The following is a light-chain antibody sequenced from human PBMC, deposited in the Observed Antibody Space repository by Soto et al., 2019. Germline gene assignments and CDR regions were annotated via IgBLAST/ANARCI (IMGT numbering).Light chain of an antibody. CDR2: DAS. Sequence: DIQMTQSPSTLSASVGDRVTITCRASQSLSTWLAWYQQKPGKAPKLLIYDASSLESGVQSRFSGSGSGTQFTLPISSLQPDDFAPCYGQQYKSYAVTFGGGTRVEIK. J-gene: IGKJ4*01. V-gene: IGKV1-5*01. CDR3: QQYKSYAVT. CDR1: QSLSTW.